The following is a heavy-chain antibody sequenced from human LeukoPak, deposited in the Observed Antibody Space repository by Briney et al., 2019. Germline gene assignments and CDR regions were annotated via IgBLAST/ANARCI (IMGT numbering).Heavy chain of an antibody. J-gene: IGHJ4*02. V-gene: IGHV3-30*04. CDR1: GFTFSSYA. CDR2: ISYDGSNK. CDR3: KEVDF. Sequence: GRSLRLSCAASGFTFSSYAMHWVRQAPGKGLEWVAVISYDGSNKYYADSVKGRFTISRDNSKNTLYLQMNSLRAGDTAVYYCKEVDFWGQGTLVTVSS.